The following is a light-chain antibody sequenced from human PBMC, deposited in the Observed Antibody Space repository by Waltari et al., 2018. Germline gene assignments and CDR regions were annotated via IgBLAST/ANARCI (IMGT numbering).Light chain of an antibody. J-gene: IGLJ1*01. V-gene: IGLV2-11*01. CDR2: DVS. Sequence: QSALTQPRSVSGSPGQSVTISCTGTTSDVGGYHYVSWFQQHPGKAPNLIIYDVSERPTGVPDRFSGSKSDNTASLTISGLQAEDEADYYCCSYAGSYTYVFGSGTKVTVL. CDR1: TSDVGGYHY. CDR3: CSYAGSYTYV.